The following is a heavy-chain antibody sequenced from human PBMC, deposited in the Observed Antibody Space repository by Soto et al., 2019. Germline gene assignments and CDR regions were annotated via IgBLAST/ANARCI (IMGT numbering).Heavy chain of an antibody. J-gene: IGHJ4*02. CDR2: ISGSGDST. D-gene: IGHD3-22*01. Sequence: GGSLRLSCAGSGFTFSSVAMTWVRQAPGKGLEWVSSISGSGDSTYYADSVKGRFTISRDNSKNTLYLQMNSLRAEDTAVYYCAKIVSRFYYDSTGYYPFDYWGQGTLVTVSS. CDR3: AKIVSRFYYDSTGYYPFDY. V-gene: IGHV3-23*01. CDR1: GFTFSSVA.